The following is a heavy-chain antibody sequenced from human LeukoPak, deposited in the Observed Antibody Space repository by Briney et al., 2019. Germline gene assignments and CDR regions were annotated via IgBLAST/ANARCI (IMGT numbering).Heavy chain of an antibody. CDR3: ARGKMDCSGGSCSYFDY. V-gene: IGHV4-34*01. D-gene: IGHD2-15*01. CDR1: GGSFSGYY. J-gene: IGHJ4*02. CDR2: INHSGST. Sequence: SETLSLTCAVYGGSFSGYYWSWMRQPPGKGLEWIGEINHSGSTNYNPSLKSRVTISVDTSKNQFSLKLSSVTAADTAVYYCARGKMDCSGGSCSYFDYWGQGTLVTVSS.